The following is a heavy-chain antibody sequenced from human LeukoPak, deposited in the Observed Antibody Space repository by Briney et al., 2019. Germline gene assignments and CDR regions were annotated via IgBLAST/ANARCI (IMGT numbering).Heavy chain of an antibody. CDR1: GYTFTGYY. D-gene: IGHD3-22*01. CDR3: ARDEGITMIVVTMAPLPDY. V-gene: IGHV1-18*04. CDR2: ISAYNGNT. Sequence: GASVKVSCKASGYTFTGYYMHWVRQAPGQGLEWMGWISAYNGNTNYAQKLQGRVTMTTDTSTSTAYMELRSLRSDDTAVYYCARDEGITMIVVTMAPLPDYWGQGTLVTVSS. J-gene: IGHJ4*02.